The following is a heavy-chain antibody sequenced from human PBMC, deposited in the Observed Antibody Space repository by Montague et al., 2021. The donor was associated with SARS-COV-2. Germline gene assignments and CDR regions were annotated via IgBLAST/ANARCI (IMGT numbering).Heavy chain of an antibody. D-gene: IGHD6-13*01. V-gene: IGHV4-61*08. Sequence: LVKPTQTLTLTCTFSGFSLSTSGMCVSWIRQPPGKGLEWIGYISYSGSTTYNPSLKSRVTISVDTSKNQFSLKLSSVTAADTAMYYCASHFVWQQLSTWGQGTLVSVSS. CDR1: GFSLSTSGMC. CDR3: ASHFVWQQLST. J-gene: IGHJ4*02. CDR2: ISYSGST.